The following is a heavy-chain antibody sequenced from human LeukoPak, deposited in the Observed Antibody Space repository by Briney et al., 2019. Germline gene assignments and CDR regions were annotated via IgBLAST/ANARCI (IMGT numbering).Heavy chain of an antibody. CDR3: ARIGGIIVTGIY. J-gene: IGHJ4*02. V-gene: IGHV4-39*01. CDR2: IYYSGSS. Sequence: SETLSLTCTVSGGSVNSGSYYWNWIRQPPGKGLEWIGSIYYSGSSFYNPSLKSRVTISVDTSKNQFSLRLSSVTVADTAVYYCARIGGIIVTGIYWGQGTLVTVSS. D-gene: IGHD3-16*02. CDR1: GGSVNSGSYY.